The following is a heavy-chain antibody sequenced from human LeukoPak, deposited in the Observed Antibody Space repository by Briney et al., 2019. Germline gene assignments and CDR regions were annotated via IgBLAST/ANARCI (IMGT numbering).Heavy chain of an antibody. D-gene: IGHD3-16*01. J-gene: IGHJ6*03. CDR1: GGSISSYY. V-gene: IGHV4-59*01. CDR3: AKLSGKLPLAYYMDV. CDR2: IYYSGST. Sequence: SETLSLTCTVSGGSISSYYWSWIRQPPGKGLEWIGYIYYSGSTNYNPSLKSRVTISVDTSKNQFSLKLSSVTAADTAVYYCAKLSGKLPLAYYMDVWGKGTTVTVSS.